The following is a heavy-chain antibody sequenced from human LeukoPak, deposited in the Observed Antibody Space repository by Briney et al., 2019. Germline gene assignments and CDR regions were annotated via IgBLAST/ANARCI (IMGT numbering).Heavy chain of an antibody. CDR2: ISTGGTTT. V-gene: IGHV3-48*02. J-gene: IGHJ4*02. Sequence: GGSLRLSCVASGFAFSDYSMQWDRQAPGKGLEWVSYISTGGTTTYYADSVKGRFTISRDNAKNSVSLYLQMNSLRDEDTAVYYCARCSGSHYLFVYWGQGTLVTVSS. CDR3: ARCSGSHYLFVY. CDR1: GFAFSDYS. D-gene: IGHD1-26*01.